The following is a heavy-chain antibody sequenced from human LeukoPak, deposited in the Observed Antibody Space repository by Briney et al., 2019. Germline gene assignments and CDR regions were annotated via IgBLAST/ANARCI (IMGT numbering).Heavy chain of an antibody. V-gene: IGHV4-59*08. J-gene: IGHJ3*02. Sequence: KPSETLSLTCTVSGGSISSYYWNWIRQPPGKGLEWIAYMFYNVSTNYSPPIKSRVTISVDTSKNQFSLKRISVTAADTAVYFCARQGSGRAFDIWGQGTMVTVSS. CDR2: MFYNVST. CDR1: GGSISSYY. CDR3: ARQGSGRAFDI.